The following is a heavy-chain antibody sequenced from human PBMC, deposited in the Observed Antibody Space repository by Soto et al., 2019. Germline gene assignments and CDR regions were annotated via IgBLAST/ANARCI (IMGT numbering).Heavy chain of an antibody. CDR3: ARRRDGYQYYFDY. CDR2: IDPSDSYT. J-gene: IGHJ4*02. V-gene: IGHV5-10-1*04. CDR1: GYSFTSYW. Sequence: PGESLKISCKGSGYSFTSYWISWVRQMPGKGLEWMGRIDPSDSYTNYSPSFQGQVTISADKSISTAYLQWSSLKASDTAMYYCARRRDGYQYYFDYWGQGTLVTVSS. D-gene: IGHD5-12*01.